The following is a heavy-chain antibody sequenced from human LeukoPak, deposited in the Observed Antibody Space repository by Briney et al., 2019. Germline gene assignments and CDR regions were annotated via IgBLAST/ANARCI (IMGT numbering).Heavy chain of an antibody. CDR3: ARDEQGGTTGGLGY. CDR1: GYTFTDYY. CDR2: INPNSGAT. D-gene: IGHD4-17*01. V-gene: IGHV1-2*06. Sequence: GASVNVSCTASGYTFTDYYIHWVRPAPGQGLEWVGRINPNSGATHYPQKFQGRVTMTRDTSINTAYLELSSLRSDDTAIYYCARDEQGGTTGGLGYWGQGTLVTVSS. J-gene: IGHJ4*02.